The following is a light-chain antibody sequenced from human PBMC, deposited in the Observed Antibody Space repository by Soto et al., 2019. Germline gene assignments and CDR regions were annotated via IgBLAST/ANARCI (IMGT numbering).Light chain of an antibody. CDR1: NSDIGGYNY. V-gene: IGLV2-14*01. CDR3: SSYTSVTIVV. J-gene: IGLJ2*01. CDR2: GVT. Sequence: QSALTQPASVSGSPGQSITISCTGTNSDIGGYNYVSWYRHHPGEAPKLMIYGVTNRSSGVSTRFSGSKSGNTASLTISGLQDEDEADYYCSSYTSVTIVVFGGGTKLTVL.